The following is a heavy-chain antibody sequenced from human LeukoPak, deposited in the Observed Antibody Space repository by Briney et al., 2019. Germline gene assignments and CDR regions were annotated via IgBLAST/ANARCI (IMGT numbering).Heavy chain of an antibody. D-gene: IGHD2-2*01. Sequence: SETLSLTCAVYGGSFSGYYWSWIRQPPGKGLEWIGEINHSGSTNYNPSLKRRVTISLDTSKNQFSLQLNSVTPEDTAVYYCARVTEEQKDIVVVPAVYYYYMDVWGKGTTVTVSS. CDR1: GGSFSGYY. CDR3: ARVTEEQKDIVVVPAVYYYYMDV. CDR2: INHSGST. J-gene: IGHJ6*03. V-gene: IGHV4-34*01.